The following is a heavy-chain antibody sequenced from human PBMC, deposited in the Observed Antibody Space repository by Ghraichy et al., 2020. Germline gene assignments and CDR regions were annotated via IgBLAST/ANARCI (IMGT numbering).Heavy chain of an antibody. Sequence: SETLSLTCTVSGGSISSGGYYWSWIRQHPGKGLEWIGYIYYSGSTYYNPSLKSRVTISVDTSKNQFSLKLSSVTAADTAVYYCARARRDGYNFVRFDYWGQGTLFTVSS. CDR3: ARARRDGYNFVRFDY. V-gene: IGHV4-31*03. D-gene: IGHD5-24*01. CDR2: IYYSGST. CDR1: GGSISSGGYY. J-gene: IGHJ4*02.